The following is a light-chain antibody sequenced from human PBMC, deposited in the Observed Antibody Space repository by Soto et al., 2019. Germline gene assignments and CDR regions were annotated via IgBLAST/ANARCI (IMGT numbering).Light chain of an antibody. CDR3: MQALQTPPT. CDR2: LGS. J-gene: IGKJ4*01. V-gene: IGKV2-28*01. CDR1: QSLLYSNGYNY. Sequence: EIVLTQSPLSLPVTPGEPASISCRSSQSLLYSNGYNYLVWYLQRPGQSPQLLIYLGSNRASGVTDRLSGSRSDTDFTLKISRAEAEDVELYYLMQALQTPPTSGGGTTVPIK.